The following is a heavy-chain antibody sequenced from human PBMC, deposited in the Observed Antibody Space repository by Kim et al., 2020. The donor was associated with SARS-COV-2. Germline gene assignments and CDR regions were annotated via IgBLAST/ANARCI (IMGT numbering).Heavy chain of an antibody. Sequence: GGSLRLSCAASGFTFSNAWMSWVRQAPGKGLEWVGRIKSKTDGGTTDYAAPVKGRFTISRDDSKNTLYLQMNSLKTEDTAVYYCATFDWGSVGGYWGQGTLVTVSS. CDR2: IKSKTDGGTT. J-gene: IGHJ4*02. D-gene: IGHD3-9*01. CDR1: GFTFSNAW. CDR3: ATFDWGSVGGY. V-gene: IGHV3-15*01.